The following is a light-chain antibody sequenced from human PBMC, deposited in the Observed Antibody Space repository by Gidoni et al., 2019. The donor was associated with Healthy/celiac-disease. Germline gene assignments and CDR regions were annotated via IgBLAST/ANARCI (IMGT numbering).Light chain of an antibody. Sequence: DIQMTQPPSTLSASVGDRVTISCRASQLLSSWLDWYQQKPGKAPKLLIYKTSSLESGVPTRFSGSGAGTEFTLTISSLQPDDFATYYCQQYNSYWTFGQGTKVEIK. V-gene: IGKV1-5*03. J-gene: IGKJ1*01. CDR3: QQYNSYWT. CDR1: QLLSSW. CDR2: KTS.